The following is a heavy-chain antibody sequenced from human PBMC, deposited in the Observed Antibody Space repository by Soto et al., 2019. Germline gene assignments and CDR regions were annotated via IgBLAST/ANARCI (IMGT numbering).Heavy chain of an antibody. V-gene: IGHV1-2*02. Sequence: ASVKVSCKASGYTFTGYYMHWVRQAPGQGLEWMGWINPNIGGTNYAQKFQGRVTMTRDKSTSTAYMELSRLRSEDTAVYYCARDRCSGGSCSQWGYAFDIWGQGTLVTVSS. CDR2: INPNIGGT. CDR3: ARDRCSGGSCSQWGYAFDI. D-gene: IGHD2-15*01. J-gene: IGHJ3*02. CDR1: GYTFTGYY.